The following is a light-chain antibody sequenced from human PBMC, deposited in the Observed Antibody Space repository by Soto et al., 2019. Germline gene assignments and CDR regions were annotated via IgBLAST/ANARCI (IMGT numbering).Light chain of an antibody. CDR3: QQSYSNLYT. CDR1: LTIGDS. CDR2: GAS. Sequence: DIQMTQSPSSLSASVGDRVTITCRASLTIGDSLSWFQQKAGKPPTLLIFGASRLESGVPSRFSGIGSGTFFTLTISSLQPEDFAIYYCQQSYSNLYTFGQGTRLEIK. J-gene: IGKJ2*01. V-gene: IGKV1-39*01.